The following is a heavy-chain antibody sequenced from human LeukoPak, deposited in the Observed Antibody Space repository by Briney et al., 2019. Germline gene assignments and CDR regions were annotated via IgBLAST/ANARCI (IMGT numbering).Heavy chain of an antibody. D-gene: IGHD6-19*01. V-gene: IGHV1-69*13. J-gene: IGHJ5*02. CDR2: IIPIFGTS. Sequence: ASVKVSCKAFGGTFSSHSISWVRQAPGQGLEWMGGIIPIFGTSNYAQRFQGRVTITADESTSTAYMELSSLRSEDTAVYYCARDHGIAVAATLHWFDPWGQGTLVTVSS. CDR3: ARDHGIAVAATLHWFDP. CDR1: GGTFSSHS.